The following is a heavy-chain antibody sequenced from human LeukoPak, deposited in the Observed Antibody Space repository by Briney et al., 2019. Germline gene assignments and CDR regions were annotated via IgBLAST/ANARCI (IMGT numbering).Heavy chain of an antibody. CDR2: IYTSGST. J-gene: IGHJ5*02. V-gene: IGHV4-4*09. Sequence: PSETLSLTRTVSGGSISSYYWSWIRQPPGKGLEWIGYIYTSGSTNYNPSLKSRVTISVDTSKNQFSLKLSSVTAADTAVYYCARHRARFDPWGQGTLVTVSS. CDR3: ARHRARFDP. CDR1: GGSISSYY.